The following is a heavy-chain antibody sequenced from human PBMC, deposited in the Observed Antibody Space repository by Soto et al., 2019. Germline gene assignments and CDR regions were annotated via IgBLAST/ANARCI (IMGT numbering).Heavy chain of an antibody. J-gene: IGHJ6*02. CDR3: ARGTLYCTNGVCYYYGMDV. CDR1: GGSFSGYY. Sequence: SETLSLTCAVYGGSFSGYYWSWIRQPPGKGLEWIGEINHSGSTNYNPSLKSRVTISVDTSKNQFSLKLSSVTAADTAVYYCARGTLYCTNGVCYYYGMDVWGQGTTVTVSS. CDR2: INHSGST. V-gene: IGHV4-34*01. D-gene: IGHD2-8*01.